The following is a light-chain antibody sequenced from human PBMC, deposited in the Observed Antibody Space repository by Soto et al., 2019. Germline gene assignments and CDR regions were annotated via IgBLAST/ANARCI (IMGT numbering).Light chain of an antibody. V-gene: IGKV3-20*01. Sequence: EIVLTQSPGTLSLSPGERATLSCRASQIFSSSYLAWYQQKPGQAPRLLIYGASSRATGIPDRFSGGGSGTDFTLTISRLEPEDFAVYYCQQYGSSPRTFGQGTKVDIK. J-gene: IGKJ1*01. CDR3: QQYGSSPRT. CDR2: GAS. CDR1: QIFSSSY.